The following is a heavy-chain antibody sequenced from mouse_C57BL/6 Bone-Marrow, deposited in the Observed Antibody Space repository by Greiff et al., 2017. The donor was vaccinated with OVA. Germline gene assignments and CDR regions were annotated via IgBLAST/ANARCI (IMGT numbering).Heavy chain of an antibody. Sequence: EVKLVESGGGLVKPGGSLKLSCAASGFTFSSYTMSWVRQTPEKRLEWVATISGGGGNTYYTDSVQGRFTISRDNAKNTLYLQMSSLSSKDTALYYFARHYYGSSYGAMDYWGQGTSVTVSS. J-gene: IGHJ4*01. CDR2: ISGGGGNT. V-gene: IGHV5-9*01. D-gene: IGHD1-1*01. CDR1: GFTFSSYT. CDR3: ARHYYGSSYGAMDY.